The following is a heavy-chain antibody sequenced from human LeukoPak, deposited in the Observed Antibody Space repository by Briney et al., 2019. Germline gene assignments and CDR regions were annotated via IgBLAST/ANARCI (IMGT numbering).Heavy chain of an antibody. CDR1: GYTFTGYY. CDR2: INPNSGGT. CDR3: ARGGLGYCSGGSCYFHRFDP. D-gene: IGHD2-15*01. Sequence: ASVKVSCKASGYTFTGYYMHWVRQAPGQGLEWMGRINPNSGGTNYAQKFQGRVTMTRDTSISTAYMELSRLRSDDTAVYYCARGGLGYCSGGSCYFHRFDPWGQGTLVTVSS. V-gene: IGHV1-2*06. J-gene: IGHJ5*02.